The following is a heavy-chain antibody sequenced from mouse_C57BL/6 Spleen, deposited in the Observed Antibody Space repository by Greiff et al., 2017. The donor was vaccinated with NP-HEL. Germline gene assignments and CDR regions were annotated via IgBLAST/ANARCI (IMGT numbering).Heavy chain of an antibody. CDR3: ARDSNGLDY. Sequence: EVMLVESGGGLVKPGGSLKLSCAASGFTFSDYGMHWVRQAPEKGLEWVAYISSGSSTIYYADTVKGRFTISRDNAKNTLFLQMTSLRSEDTAMYYCARDSNGLDYWGQGTTLTVSS. CDR2: ISSGSSTI. J-gene: IGHJ2*01. D-gene: IGHD2-5*01. V-gene: IGHV5-17*01. CDR1: GFTFSDYG.